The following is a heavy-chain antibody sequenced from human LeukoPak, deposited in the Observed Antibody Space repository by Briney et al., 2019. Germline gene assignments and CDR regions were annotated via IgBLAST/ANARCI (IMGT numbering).Heavy chain of an antibody. CDR3: ARDDYYDISGYESDNAFDI. Sequence: GGSLRLSCAASGFTVSSNYMSWVRQAPGKGLEWVSSIGSSSDYTYYADSVKGRFTISRDNAKASLYLQMNSLRAEDTALYFCARDDYYDISGYESDNAFDIWGQGTMVTVSS. J-gene: IGHJ3*02. CDR1: GFTVSSNY. D-gene: IGHD3-22*01. V-gene: IGHV3-21*01. CDR2: IGSSSDYT.